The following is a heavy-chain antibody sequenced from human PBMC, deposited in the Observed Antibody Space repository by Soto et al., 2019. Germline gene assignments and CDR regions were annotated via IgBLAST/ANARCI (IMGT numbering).Heavy chain of an antibody. D-gene: IGHD6-19*01. CDR1: GGSISSSSYY. CDR3: ASPDSTLYSSGWYYFDY. CDR2: IYYSGST. V-gene: IGHV4-39*01. J-gene: IGHJ4*02. Sequence: SETLSLTCTVSGGSISSSSYYWGWIRQPPGKGLEWIGSIYYSGSTYYNPSLKSRVTISVDTSKNQFSLKLSSVTAADTAVYYCASPDSTLYSSGWYYFDYWGQGTLVTVSS.